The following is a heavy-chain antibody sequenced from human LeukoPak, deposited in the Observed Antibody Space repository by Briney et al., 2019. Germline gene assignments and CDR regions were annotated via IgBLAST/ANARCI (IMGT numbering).Heavy chain of an antibody. V-gene: IGHV3-23*01. J-gene: IGHJ4*02. CDR1: GFTFNSFA. CDR3: AKDASPYY. Sequence: GGSLRLSCSASGFTFNSFAMTWVRPAPGQGLEWGSGLNGGGGSTYYADSVKGRFTISRANAKNTLYLQMNSLRAEDTAVYYCAKDASPYYWGQGTLVTVSS. CDR2: LNGGGGST.